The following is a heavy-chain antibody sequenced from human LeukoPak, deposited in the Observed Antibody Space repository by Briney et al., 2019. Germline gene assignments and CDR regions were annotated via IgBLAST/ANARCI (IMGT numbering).Heavy chain of an antibody. CDR1: GFTFSSYA. J-gene: IGHJ3*02. Sequence: GGSLRLSCAASGFTFSSYAMSWVRQAPGKGLEWVSAISGSGGSTFHADSVKGRFTISRDNSKNTLYLQMNSLRAEDTAVYYCAKGRGYSGVVDAFDIWGQGTMVTVSS. CDR2: ISGSGGST. V-gene: IGHV3-23*01. D-gene: IGHD5-12*01. CDR3: AKGRGYSGVVDAFDI.